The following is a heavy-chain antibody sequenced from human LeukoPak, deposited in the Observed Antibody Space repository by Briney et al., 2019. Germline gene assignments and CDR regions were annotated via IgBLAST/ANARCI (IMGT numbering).Heavy chain of an antibody. CDR3: ARDYGDYVGEFDY. V-gene: IGHV3-21*01. J-gene: IGHJ4*02. CDR2: ISSSSSYI. Sequence: PGGSLRLSCAASGFTFSSYWMSWVRQAPGKGLEWVSSISSSSSYIYYADSVKGRFTISRDNAKNSLYLQMNSLRAEDTAVYYCARDYGDYVGEFDYWGQGTLVTVSS. CDR1: GFTFSSYW. D-gene: IGHD4-17*01.